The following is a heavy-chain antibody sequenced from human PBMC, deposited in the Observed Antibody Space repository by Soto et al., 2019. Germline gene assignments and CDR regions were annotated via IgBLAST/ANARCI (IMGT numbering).Heavy chain of an antibody. J-gene: IGHJ6*02. Sequence: GESLKISCKGSGYSFTSYWISWVRQMPGKGLEWMGRIDPSDSYTNYSPSFQGHVTISADKSISTAYLQWSSLKASDTAMYYCARQAVIAAAEPYYYGMDVWGQGTTVTVSS. D-gene: IGHD6-13*01. V-gene: IGHV5-10-1*01. CDR3: ARQAVIAAAEPYYYGMDV. CDR1: GYSFTSYW. CDR2: IDPSDSYT.